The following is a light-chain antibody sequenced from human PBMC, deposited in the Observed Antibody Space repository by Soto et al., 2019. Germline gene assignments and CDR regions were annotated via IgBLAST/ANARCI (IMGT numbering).Light chain of an antibody. Sequence: QSVLTQPASVSGSPGQSIAISCTGNSSDVGGYNYVSWYQQHPGKAPKLMIYDVTNRPSGVSDRFSGSKSGTTASLTISGLQAEDEADYYCRSFTTTRTYVFGTGTKLTVL. V-gene: IGLV2-14*01. CDR2: DVT. CDR1: SSDVGGYNY. J-gene: IGLJ1*01. CDR3: RSFTTTRTYV.